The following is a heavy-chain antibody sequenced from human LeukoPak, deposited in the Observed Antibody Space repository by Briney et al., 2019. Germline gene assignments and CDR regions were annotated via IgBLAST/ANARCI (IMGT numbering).Heavy chain of an antibody. D-gene: IGHD2-2*02. V-gene: IGHV4-31*03. CDR1: GGSISSGGYY. J-gene: IGHJ4*02. Sequence: SETLSLTCTVSGGSISSGGYYWSRIRQHPGKGLEWIGYIYYSGSTYYNPPLKSRVTISVDTSKNQFSLKLSSVTAADTAVYYCAREVLVVPAAIQDWGQGTLVTVSS. CDR3: AREVLVVPAAIQD. CDR2: IYYSGST.